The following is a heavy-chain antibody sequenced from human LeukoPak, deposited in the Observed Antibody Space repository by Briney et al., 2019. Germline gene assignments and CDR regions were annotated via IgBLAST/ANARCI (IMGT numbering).Heavy chain of an antibody. CDR2: IKQDGSEK. CDR3: LAGYYYYYMDV. CDR1: GFIFSSSW. D-gene: IGHD3-16*01. V-gene: IGHV3-7*01. Sequence: GGSLRLSCAASGFIFSSSWMSWVRQAPGKGLEWVAYIKQDGSEKYYVDSVKGRFTISRDNAKNTLYLQMTSLSAEDTAVYYALAGYYYYYMDVWGKGTTVTVSS. J-gene: IGHJ6*03.